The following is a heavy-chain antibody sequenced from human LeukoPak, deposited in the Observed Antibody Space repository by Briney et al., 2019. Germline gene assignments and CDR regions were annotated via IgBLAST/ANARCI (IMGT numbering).Heavy chain of an antibody. CDR2: ISNNGGST. V-gene: IGHV3-64D*09. J-gene: IGHJ4*02. CDR3: VRSVTTLSNFHN. CDR1: EFTLSSYI. D-gene: IGHD4-17*01. Sequence: GGSLRLSCLASEFTLSSYIMHWVRQAPGKGLEYVSAISNNGGSTYYADSVKGRFTISRDNYNNTLYLQMNSLRPEDTAVYYCVRSVTTLSNFHNWGQGALVTVSS.